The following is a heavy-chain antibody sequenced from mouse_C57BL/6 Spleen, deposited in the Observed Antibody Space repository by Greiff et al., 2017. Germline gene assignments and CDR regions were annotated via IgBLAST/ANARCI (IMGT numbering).Heavy chain of an antibody. V-gene: IGHV1-59*01. CDR1: GYTFTSYW. D-gene: IGHD1-1*01. CDR3: ARSPHCYGSSYDYAMDY. Sequence: QVQLQQPGAELVRPGTSVKLSCKASGYTFTSYWMHWVKQRPGQGLEWIGVIDPSDSYTNYNQKFKGKATLTVDTSSSTAYMQLSSLTSEDSAVYDCARSPHCYGSSYDYAMDYWGQGTSVTVSS. J-gene: IGHJ4*01. CDR2: IDPSDSYT.